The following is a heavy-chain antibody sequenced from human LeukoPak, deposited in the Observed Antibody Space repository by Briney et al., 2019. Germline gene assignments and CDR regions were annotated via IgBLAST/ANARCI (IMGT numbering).Heavy chain of an antibody. CDR2: IYYSGST. CDR3: AVLRDAYNLGFDY. D-gene: IGHD5-24*01. CDR1: GGSISSYY. Sequence: TSETLSLTCTVSGGSISSYYWSWIRQPPGKGLEWIGYIYYSGSTNYNPSLKSRVTISVDTSKNQFSLKLSSVTAADTAVYYCAVLRDAYNLGFDYWGQGTLVTVSS. J-gene: IGHJ4*02. V-gene: IGHV4-59*08.